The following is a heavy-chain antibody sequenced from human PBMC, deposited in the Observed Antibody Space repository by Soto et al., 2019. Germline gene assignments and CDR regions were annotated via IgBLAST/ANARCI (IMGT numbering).Heavy chain of an antibody. Sequence: QVQLVQSGAEVKKPGASVKVSCKASGYTFTGYYMHWVRQAPGQGLEWMGWINPNSGGTNYAQKFQGWVTMTRDTSISTAYLELSRLRSNDTAVYYCARSVRNGSGSRLMAFDIWGQGTMVTVSS. CDR3: ARSVRNGSGSRLMAFDI. V-gene: IGHV1-2*04. CDR2: INPNSGGT. J-gene: IGHJ3*02. CDR1: GYTFTGYY. D-gene: IGHD3-10*01.